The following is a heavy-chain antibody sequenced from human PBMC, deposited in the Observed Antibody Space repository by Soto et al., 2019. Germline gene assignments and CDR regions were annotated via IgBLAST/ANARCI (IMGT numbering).Heavy chain of an antibody. Sequence: ASVKVSCKVSGYTLTELSMHWVRQAPGKGLEWMGGFDPEDGETIYAQKVQGRVTMTEDTSTDTAYMELSSLRSEDTAVYYCATAGTLRFLEWFPPYWGQGTLVTVSS. J-gene: IGHJ4*02. V-gene: IGHV1-24*01. CDR1: GYTLTELS. D-gene: IGHD3-3*01. CDR3: ATAGTLRFLEWFPPY. CDR2: FDPEDGET.